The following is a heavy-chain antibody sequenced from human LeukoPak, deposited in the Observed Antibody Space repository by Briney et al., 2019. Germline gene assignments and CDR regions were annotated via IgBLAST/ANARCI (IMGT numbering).Heavy chain of an antibody. D-gene: IGHD3-22*01. CDR3: AREMTPHYYYDSSGYPHAVFDY. V-gene: IGHV3-21*01. CDR2: ISSSSSYI. J-gene: IGHJ4*02. Sequence: GGSQRLSCAASGFTFSSYSMNWVRQAPGKGLEWVSSISSSSSYIYYADSVKGRFTISRDNAKNSLYLQMNSLRAEDTAVNYCAREMTPHYYYDSSGYPHAVFDYWGQGTLVTVSS. CDR1: GFTFSSYS.